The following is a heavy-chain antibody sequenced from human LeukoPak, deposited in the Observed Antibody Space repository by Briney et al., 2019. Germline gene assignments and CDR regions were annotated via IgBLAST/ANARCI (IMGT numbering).Heavy chain of an antibody. Sequence: SETLSLTCTVSGGSISSSSYYWGWIRRPPGKGLEWIGSIYYSGSTYYNPSLKSRVTISVDTSKNQFSLKLSSVTAADTAVYYCARHRYDYVWGSYPDYFDYWGQGTLVTVSS. V-gene: IGHV4-39*01. CDR1: GGSISSSSYY. CDR2: IYYSGST. D-gene: IGHD3-16*02. CDR3: ARHRYDYVWGSYPDYFDY. J-gene: IGHJ4*02.